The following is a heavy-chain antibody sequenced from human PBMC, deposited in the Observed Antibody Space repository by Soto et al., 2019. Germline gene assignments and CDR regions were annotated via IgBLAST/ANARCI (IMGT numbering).Heavy chain of an antibody. D-gene: IGHD3-10*01. J-gene: IGHJ4*02. CDR2: IYWNDDK. Sequence: QITLKESGPTLVKPTQTLMLTCTFSGFSLSTSGVGVGWIRQPPGKALEWLALIYWNDDKRYSPSLKSRLTITKDTSKNQVVLTMTNMDPVDTATYYCAHSIYYGSGSYYPFDYWGQGTLVTVSS. CDR1: GFSLSTSGVG. CDR3: AHSIYYGSGSYYPFDY. V-gene: IGHV2-5*01.